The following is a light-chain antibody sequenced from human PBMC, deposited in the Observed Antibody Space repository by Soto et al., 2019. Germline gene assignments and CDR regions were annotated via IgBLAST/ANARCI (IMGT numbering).Light chain of an antibody. CDR3: QQYNNPLT. J-gene: IGKJ4*01. CDR2: GAS. Sequence: EIVMTQSPATLSMSPGERATLSCRASQSVSSNLAWYQQKPGQAPRLLIYGASTRATDIPARFSGSGSGTEFTLTISSLQSEDFAVYYCQQYNNPLTFGGGTKVEIK. CDR1: QSVSSN. V-gene: IGKV3-15*01.